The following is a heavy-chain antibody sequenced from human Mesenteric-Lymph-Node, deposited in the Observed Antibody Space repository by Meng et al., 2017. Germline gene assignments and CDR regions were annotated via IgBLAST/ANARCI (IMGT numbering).Heavy chain of an antibody. CDR1: GGTFSSYD. CDR3: ARGNGHRLTGYSIYYSPINYFDY. J-gene: IGHJ4*02. D-gene: IGHD3-9*01. Sequence: SVKVSCKASGGTFSSYDISWVRQAPGQGLEWMGGIIPIFGTANYAQKFQGGVTTTAVESTSTAYMELRSLRSEDTAVDYCARGNGHRLTGYSIYYSPINYFDYWGQGTLVTVSS. CDR2: IIPIFGTA. V-gene: IGHV1-69*13.